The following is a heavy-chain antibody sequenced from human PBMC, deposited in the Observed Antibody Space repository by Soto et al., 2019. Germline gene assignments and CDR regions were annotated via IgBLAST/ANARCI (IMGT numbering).Heavy chain of an antibody. Sequence: GGSLRLSCAAPGFNFNNFGMNWFRQAPGKGLEWVSSIRTSSSYIYYAESVKGRFTISRDNAKKSLYLEMNRLGVEDTAVYYCARDRAPFCGGDCGLVDVWGQGTSVTVSS. D-gene: IGHD2-21*02. CDR1: GFNFNNFG. J-gene: IGHJ6*02. CDR2: IRTSSSYI. CDR3: ARDRAPFCGGDCGLVDV. V-gene: IGHV3-21*01.